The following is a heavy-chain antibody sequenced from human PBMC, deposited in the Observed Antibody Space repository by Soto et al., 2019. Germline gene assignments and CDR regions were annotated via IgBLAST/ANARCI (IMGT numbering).Heavy chain of an antibody. CDR3: VRDGTKTLRDWFDP. D-gene: IGHD1-1*01. V-gene: IGHV4-4*07. CDR1: GASISGYY. Sequence: QVQLQESGPGLVKPSETLSLTCTVSGASISGYYWSWIRKSAGKVLEWIARIYATGTTDYNPSLKSRVMMSVDTSKKQFSLKLRSVTAADTAVYYCVRDGTKTLRDWFDPWGQGISVTVSS. CDR2: IYATGTT. J-gene: IGHJ5*02.